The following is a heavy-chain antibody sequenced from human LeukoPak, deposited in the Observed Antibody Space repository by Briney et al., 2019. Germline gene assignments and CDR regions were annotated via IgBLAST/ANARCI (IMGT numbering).Heavy chain of an antibody. CDR2: IGGSGATT. J-gene: IGHJ4*02. CDR1: GFSFGAHG. V-gene: IGHV3-23*01. D-gene: IGHD2-15*01. CDR3: GEIRLDSATGY. Sequence: GGSLRLSCAASGFSFGAHGMNWVRQAPGKGLEWVSAIGGSGATTYYADSVRGRFTISRDNFGNTMYLHMNSLRAEDTAVYYCGEIRLDSATGYWGQGTLVTVSS.